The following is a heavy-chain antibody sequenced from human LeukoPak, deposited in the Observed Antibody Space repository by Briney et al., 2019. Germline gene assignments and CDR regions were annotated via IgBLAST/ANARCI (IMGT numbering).Heavy chain of an antibody. CDR1: GFTFSSYS. D-gene: IGHD2-15*01. CDR3: ARASPHCSGGSCYPTYYYYLDV. V-gene: IGHV3-21*01. Sequence: GGSLRLSCAASGFTFSSYSMNWVRQAPGKGLEWVSSISSSSSYIYYADSVKGRFTISRDNAKNSLYLQMNSLRAEDTAVYYCARASPHCSGGSCYPTYYYYLDVWGKGTTVTVSS. J-gene: IGHJ6*03. CDR2: ISSSSSYI.